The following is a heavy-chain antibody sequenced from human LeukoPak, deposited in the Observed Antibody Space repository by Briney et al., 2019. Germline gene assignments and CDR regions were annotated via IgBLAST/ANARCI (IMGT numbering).Heavy chain of an antibody. D-gene: IGHD3-3*01. V-gene: IGHV4-59*01. CDR2: IYYSGST. CDR1: GGSISSYY. J-gene: IGHJ5*02. Sequence: PSETLSLTCTVSGGSISSYYWSWIRQPPGKGLEWIGYIYYSGSTNYNPSLKSRVTISVDTSKSQLSLSLSSATAADTALYYCARVFRGVVTSNWFDPWGQGTLVTVSS. CDR3: ARVFRGVVTSNWFDP.